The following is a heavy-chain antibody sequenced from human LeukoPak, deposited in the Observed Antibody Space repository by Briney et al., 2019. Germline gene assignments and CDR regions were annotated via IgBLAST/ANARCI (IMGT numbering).Heavy chain of an antibody. D-gene: IGHD6-19*01. CDR2: ISYDENYK. V-gene: IGHV3-30*18. CDR3: SKPPREQWLVLSN. Sequence: PGGSLRLSCAASGFTFSSYAMHWVRQAPGKGLEWVAVISYDENYKDYADSVKGRFTISRDNSENTLYLQMNTLRAEDTAMYYCSKPPREQWLVLSNWGQGALVTVS. CDR1: GFTFSSYA. J-gene: IGHJ4*02.